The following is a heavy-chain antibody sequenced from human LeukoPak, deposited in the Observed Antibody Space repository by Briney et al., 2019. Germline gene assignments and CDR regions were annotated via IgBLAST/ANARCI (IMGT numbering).Heavy chain of an antibody. CDR1: GYTFTSYD. Sequence: ASVKVSCKASGYTFTSYDIDWVRQATGQGLEWMGWMNPNSGNTGYAQKFQGRVTMTRNTSISTAYMELSSLRSEDTAVYYCARGYIAVAGKVLVYWGQGTLVTVSS. D-gene: IGHD6-19*01. J-gene: IGHJ4*02. V-gene: IGHV1-8*01. CDR3: ARGYIAVAGKVLVY. CDR2: MNPNSGNT.